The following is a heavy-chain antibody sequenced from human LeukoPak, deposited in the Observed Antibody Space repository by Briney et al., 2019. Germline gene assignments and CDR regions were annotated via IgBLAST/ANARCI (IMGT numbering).Heavy chain of an antibody. CDR2: ISSSSSTI. CDR3: ARDNYGGDDAFDI. Sequence: PGGSLRLSCAASGLTFSSYWMSWVRQAPGKGLEWVSYISSSSSTIYYADSVKGRFTISRDNAKNSLYLQMNSLRAEDTAVYYCARDNYGGDDAFDIWGQGTMVTVSS. D-gene: IGHD4-23*01. CDR1: GLTFSSYW. V-gene: IGHV3-48*01. J-gene: IGHJ3*02.